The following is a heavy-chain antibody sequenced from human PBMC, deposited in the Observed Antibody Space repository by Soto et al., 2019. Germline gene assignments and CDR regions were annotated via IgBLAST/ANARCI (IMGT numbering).Heavy chain of an antibody. V-gene: IGHV3-21*01. J-gene: IGHJ4*02. Sequence: PGGSLRLSCAASGFTFSSYSMNWVRQAPGKGLEWVSSISSSSYIYYADSVKGRFTISRDNAKNSLYLQMNSLRAEDTAVYYCARAARRTPGIAAAGSVFDYWGQGTLVTVSS. CDR3: ARAARRTPGIAAAGSVFDY. CDR2: ISSSSYI. D-gene: IGHD6-13*01. CDR1: GFTFSSYS.